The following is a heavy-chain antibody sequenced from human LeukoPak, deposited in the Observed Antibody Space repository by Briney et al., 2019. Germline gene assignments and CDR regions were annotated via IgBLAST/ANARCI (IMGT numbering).Heavy chain of an antibody. V-gene: IGHV1-69*06. J-gene: IGHJ4*02. D-gene: IGHD2-2*02. CDR1: GGTFSSYA. CDR3: ARVCSSTSCYMNIDY. CDR2: IIPISGTA. Sequence: SVKVSCKASGGTFSSYAISWVRQAPGQGLEWMGGIIPISGTANYAQKIQGRVTITADKITSTAYMELSSLRSEDTAVYYCARVCSSTSCYMNIDYWGQGTLVTVSS.